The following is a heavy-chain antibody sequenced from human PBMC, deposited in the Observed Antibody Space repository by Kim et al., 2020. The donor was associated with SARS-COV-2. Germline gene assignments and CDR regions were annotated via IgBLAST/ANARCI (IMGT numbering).Heavy chain of an antibody. V-gene: IGHV3-23*03. D-gene: IGHD6-19*01. CDR3: ATTTSGWIFDY. CDR2: T. Sequence: TFYADSGKGRYTISSDNSKNTLNLKINSLRAEDTAVYYCATTTSGWIFDYWGQGTMVTVSS. J-gene: IGHJ4*02.